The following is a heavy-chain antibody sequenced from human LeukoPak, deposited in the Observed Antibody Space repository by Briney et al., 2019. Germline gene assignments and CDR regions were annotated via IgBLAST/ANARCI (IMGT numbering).Heavy chain of an antibody. CDR3: ARDRSKVTAYDDALDI. V-gene: IGHV3-48*04. CDR2: ISDIGTTQ. D-gene: IGHD2-21*02. CDR1: GFTFSSYG. Sequence: GGSLRLSCAASGFTFSSYGMHWVRQAPGKGLEWVSYISDIGTTQHYADSVKGRFTISRDNAKNSLYLQMNSLTAEDTAVYYCARDRSKVTAYDDALDIWGQGTMVIVSS. J-gene: IGHJ3*02.